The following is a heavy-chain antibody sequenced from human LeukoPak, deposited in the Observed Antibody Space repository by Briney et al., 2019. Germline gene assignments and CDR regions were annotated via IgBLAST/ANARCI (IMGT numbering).Heavy chain of an antibody. CDR1: GGSFSGYY. V-gene: IGHV4-34*01. CDR2: INHSGST. D-gene: IGHD6-19*01. CDR3: ARARGAVAIDY. J-gene: IGHJ4*02. Sequence: SETQSLTCAVYGGSFSGYYWTWIRQPPGKGLEWIGEINHSGSTNYNPSLKSRLTISVDTSKNQFSLKLSSVTAADTAVYYCARARGAVAIDYWGQGTLVTVSS.